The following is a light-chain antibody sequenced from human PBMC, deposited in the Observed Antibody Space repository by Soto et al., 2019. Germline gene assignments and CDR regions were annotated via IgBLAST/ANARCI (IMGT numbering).Light chain of an antibody. CDR2: DFN. CDR1: SGNVGGYNY. CDR3: CSYVGTPL. J-gene: IGLJ2*01. Sequence: QSALTQPRSVSGSPGQSVTISCTGTSGNVGGYNYVSWYQQHPGRAPKLVIFDFNKRPSGVPDRFSGSKSGNTASLTISGLQAEDEADYYCCSYVGTPLVGGGTKFTVL. V-gene: IGLV2-11*01.